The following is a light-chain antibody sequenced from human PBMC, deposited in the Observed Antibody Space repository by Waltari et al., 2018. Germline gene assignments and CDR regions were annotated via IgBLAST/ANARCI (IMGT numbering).Light chain of an antibody. CDR1: GSAVGASDS. CDR3: SSQTLDGLVL. J-gene: IGLJ2*01. CDR2: DVT. V-gene: IGLV2-14*03. Sequence: QSALTQPASVSGSPGQSITISCSGVGSAVGASDSVSWHQHHPGKAPQVIIYDVTNRPSGVSGPFPASQPANTASLTISRLQPEDEADYYCSSQTLDGLVLFGGGTRLTVL.